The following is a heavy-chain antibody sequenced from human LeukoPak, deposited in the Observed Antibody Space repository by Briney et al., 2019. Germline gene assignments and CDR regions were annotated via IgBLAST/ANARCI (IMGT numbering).Heavy chain of an antibody. CDR3: AGGYCSGGSCAKGDY. V-gene: IGHV4-61*02. CDR1: GGSLSSGSYY. CDR2: IYTSGST. D-gene: IGHD2-15*01. J-gene: IGHJ4*02. Sequence: SQTLSLTCTVSGGSLSSGSYYWSWVRQPAGKGLEWLGRIYTSGSTNYNPSLNSRVTISVDTSKNQFSLKLSSVTAADTAVYYCAGGYCSGGSCAKGDYWGQGTLVTVSS.